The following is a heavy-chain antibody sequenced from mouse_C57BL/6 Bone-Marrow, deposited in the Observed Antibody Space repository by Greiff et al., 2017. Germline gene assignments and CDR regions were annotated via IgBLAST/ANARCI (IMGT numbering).Heavy chain of an antibody. Sequence: VQGVESGPGLVAPSQSLSITCTVSGFSLPSYGVDWVRQPPGKGLEWLGVIWGGGSTNYNSALMSRLSISQDNSKSQVFLKMNSLQTDDTAMYYCAKRHYYGSSPGGYFHVWRTATTVTVST. D-gene: IGHD1-1*01. J-gene: IGHJ1*03. CDR2: IWGGGST. CDR1: GFSLPSYG. CDR3: AKRHYYGSSPGGYFHV. V-gene: IGHV2-9*01.